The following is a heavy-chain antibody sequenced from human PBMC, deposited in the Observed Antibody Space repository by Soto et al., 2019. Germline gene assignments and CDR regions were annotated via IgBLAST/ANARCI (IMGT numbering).Heavy chain of an antibody. J-gene: IGHJ6*02. V-gene: IGHV4-34*01. CDR2: INHAGGT. CDR1: GGSFSDYH. CDR3: AGGQPHYSFYFARGF. D-gene: IGHD3-10*01. Sequence: SETLSLTCAVYGGSFSDYHWTWIRQPPGKGLEWIGEINHAGGTNYNPSLKSRVSMSVHTSKNQFSLKLRSLTAADTAVYYCAGGQPHYSFYFARGFCGQGSTVPV.